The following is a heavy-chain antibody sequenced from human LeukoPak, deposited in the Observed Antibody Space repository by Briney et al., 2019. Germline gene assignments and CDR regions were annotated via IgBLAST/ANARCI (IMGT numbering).Heavy chain of an antibody. J-gene: IGHJ3*02. Sequence: PGGSLRLSCAASGFTFSSYSMNWVRQAPGQGLEWVSYITSSSHSIYYADSVKGRFTTSRDNAKNSLYLQMNSLRDEDTAVYYCARGIAGTESAFDIWGQGTMVTVSS. CDR2: ITSSSHSI. D-gene: IGHD6-13*01. V-gene: IGHV3-48*02. CDR3: ARGIAGTESAFDI. CDR1: GFTFSSYS.